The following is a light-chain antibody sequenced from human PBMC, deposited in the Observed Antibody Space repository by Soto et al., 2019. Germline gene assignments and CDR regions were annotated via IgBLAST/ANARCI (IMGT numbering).Light chain of an antibody. CDR1: QSISSW. CDR2: DAS. J-gene: IGKJ1*01. V-gene: IGKV1-5*01. CDR3: QQLKSYPWT. Sequence: DIQMTQSPSTLSASVGDRVTITCRASQSISSWLAWYQQKPGKAPKLLIYDASSLESGVPSRFSGSGSGTEFTLTISSLQPDDFATYYCQQLKSYPWTFGQGTKVDIK.